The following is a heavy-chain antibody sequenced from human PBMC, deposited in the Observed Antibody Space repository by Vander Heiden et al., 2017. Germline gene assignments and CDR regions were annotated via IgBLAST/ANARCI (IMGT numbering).Heavy chain of an antibody. CDR1: GFTLGTSYW. J-gene: IGHJ4*02. CDR3: VRDPITVEELFDH. CDR2: INGDGSDT. V-gene: IGHV3-74*01. D-gene: IGHD1-7*01. Sequence: EVQLVESGGGLVHPGASMRLSRADYGFTLGTSYWLQWVGQAPGKGLGWVSRINGDGSDTSYADSVKGRFTISRDNAKNTVYLQMNSLRAEDTAVYYCVRDPITVEELFDHWGQGTLVTVSS.